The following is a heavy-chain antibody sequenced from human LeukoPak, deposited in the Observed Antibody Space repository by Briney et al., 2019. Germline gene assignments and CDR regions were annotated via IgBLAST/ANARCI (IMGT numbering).Heavy chain of an antibody. CDR2: ISGSGGST. CDR1: GFTFSSYA. Sequence: GGSLRLSCAASGFTFSSYAMSWVRQAPGKGLEWVSGISGSGGSTYYADSVKGRFTISRDNSKNTLYLQMNSLRADDTAVYYCARVSGYSGTWYVDYWGQGTLVTVSS. D-gene: IGHD6-13*01. CDR3: ARVSGYSGTWYVDY. J-gene: IGHJ4*02. V-gene: IGHV3-23*01.